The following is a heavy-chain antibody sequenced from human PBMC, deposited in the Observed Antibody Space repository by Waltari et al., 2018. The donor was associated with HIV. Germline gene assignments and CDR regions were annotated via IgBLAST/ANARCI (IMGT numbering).Heavy chain of an antibody. CDR1: GYTFTDNY. V-gene: IGHV1-2*02. D-gene: IGHD2-2*01. CDR3: ARGGASTTPRDYNYYGLDV. J-gene: IGHJ6*02. Sequence: QVELVQSGAEVKKPGASVKVSCKASGYTFTDNYIHWVRQAPGHGLEWMGRINPKSGGNKHAQKFQGRVTMTRDTSMSTVYMEVSRLTSDDTAVYYCARGGASTTPRDYNYYGLDVWGQGTTVTVSS. CDR2: INPKSGGN.